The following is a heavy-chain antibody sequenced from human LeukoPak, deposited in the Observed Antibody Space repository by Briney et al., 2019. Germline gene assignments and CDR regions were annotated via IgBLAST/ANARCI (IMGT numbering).Heavy chain of an antibody. CDR1: GYSFTSYW. CDR3: ARGGYWNYGPYYYGMDV. V-gene: IGHV5-51*01. D-gene: IGHD1-7*01. J-gene: IGHJ6*02. Sequence: GESLKISCQGSGYSFTSYWIGWVRQMPGKGLEWMGIIYPGDSDTRYSPSFQGQVTISADKSISTAYLQWSSLKASDTAMYYCARGGYWNYGPYYYGMDVWGQGTTVTVSS. CDR2: IYPGDSDT.